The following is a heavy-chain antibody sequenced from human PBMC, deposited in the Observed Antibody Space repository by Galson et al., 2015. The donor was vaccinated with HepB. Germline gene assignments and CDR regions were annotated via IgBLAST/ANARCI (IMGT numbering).Heavy chain of an antibody. CDR3: TTAPNLSRHLRGDF. Sequence: SVKVSCKVTGYSLSTVAINWVRQASGKGLEWVGGYDPEEAKTVYAQSFLGRVTVTEDIPTGTASLELRSLTSEDTAVYFCTTAPNLSRHLRGDFWGQGTLVTVSS. CDR2: YDPEEAKT. J-gene: IGHJ4*02. V-gene: IGHV1-24*01. CDR1: GYSLSTVA.